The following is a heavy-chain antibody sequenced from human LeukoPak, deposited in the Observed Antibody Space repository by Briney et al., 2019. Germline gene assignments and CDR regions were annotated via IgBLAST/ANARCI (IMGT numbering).Heavy chain of an antibody. CDR2: ISGSGGST. V-gene: IGHV3-23*01. Sequence: GGSLRLSCAASGFTFSSYAMSWVRQAPGKGLEWVSAISGSGGSTYYADSVKGRFTISRDNSKNTLYLQMNSLRAEDTAVYYCVKARYYDSSGLGQHWGQGTLVTVSS. CDR1: GFTFSSYA. D-gene: IGHD3-22*01. J-gene: IGHJ1*01. CDR3: VKARYYDSSGLGQH.